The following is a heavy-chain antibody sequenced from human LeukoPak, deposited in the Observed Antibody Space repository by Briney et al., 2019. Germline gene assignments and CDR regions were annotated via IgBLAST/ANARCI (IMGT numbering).Heavy chain of an antibody. J-gene: IGHJ6*02. CDR3: ARRVPYFGMDV. Sequence: GGSLRLSCAASGFTFSSYSMNWVRQAPGKGLEWVSSISSSSSYIYYADSVKGRFTISRDNSKNTLYLQMNSLRAEDTAVYYCARRVPYFGMDVWGQGTTVTVSS. CDR2: ISSSSSYI. D-gene: IGHD4/OR15-4a*01. CDR1: GFTFSSYS. V-gene: IGHV3-21*01.